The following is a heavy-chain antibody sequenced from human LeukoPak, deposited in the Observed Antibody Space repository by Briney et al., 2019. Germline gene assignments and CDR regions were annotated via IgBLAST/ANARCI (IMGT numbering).Heavy chain of an antibody. V-gene: IGHV1-69*13. CDR2: IIPIFGTA. CDR1: GGTFNSYA. Sequence: SVKVSCKASGGTFNSYAISWVRQAPGQGLEWMGGIIPIFGTANYAQKFQGRVTITADESTSTAYMGLSSLRSEDTAVYYCARTSREMTTSTGYFDYWGQGTLVTVSS. CDR3: ARTSREMTTSTGYFDY. J-gene: IGHJ4*02. D-gene: IGHD5-24*01.